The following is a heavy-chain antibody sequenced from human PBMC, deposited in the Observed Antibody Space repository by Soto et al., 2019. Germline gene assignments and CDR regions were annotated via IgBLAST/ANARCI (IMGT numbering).Heavy chain of an antibody. Sequence: QVQLQESGPGLVKPSETLSLTCTVSGDSVSSGNFYWTWIRQPSWEALEWIGDVYFSGSTNYNPSLKSRVIIPIDTSKTHISLNLKSVTAAETAVYYCARDAQQPRDGGSYYYAMDVWGQGTTVTVSS. CDR2: VYFSGST. CDR1: GDSVSSGNFY. CDR3: ARDAQQPRDGGSYYYAMDV. V-gene: IGHV4-61*03. J-gene: IGHJ6*02. D-gene: IGHD3-16*01.